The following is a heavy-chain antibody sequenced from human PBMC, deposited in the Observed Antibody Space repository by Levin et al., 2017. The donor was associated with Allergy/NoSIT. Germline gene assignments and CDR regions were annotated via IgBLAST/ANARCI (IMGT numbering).Heavy chain of an antibody. V-gene: IGHV4-59*01. D-gene: IGHD4-17*01. CDR1: GGSISGYY. Sequence: SETLSLTCTVSGGSISGYYWSWIRQPPGKGLEWIGYIYYSGSTNYNPSLKSRVTISVDTSKNQFSLKLSSVTAADTAMYYCAREATVTTGFDYWGQGTLVTVSS. CDR3: AREATVTTGFDY. CDR2: IYYSGST. J-gene: IGHJ4*02.